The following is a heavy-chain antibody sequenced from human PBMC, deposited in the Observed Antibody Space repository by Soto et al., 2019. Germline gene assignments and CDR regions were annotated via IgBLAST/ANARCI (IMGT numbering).Heavy chain of an antibody. Sequence: EVQLLESGGGLVQPGGSLRLSCAASGFTFSSYAMSWVRQAPGKGLEWVSAISGSGGSTYYADSVKGRFTISRDNSKNTLYLQVNSLRAADTAVYYCAKENGYSSSWFEFDYWGQGTLVTVSS. CDR1: GFTFSSYA. CDR2: ISGSGGST. J-gene: IGHJ4*02. V-gene: IGHV3-23*01. CDR3: AKENGYSSSWFEFDY. D-gene: IGHD6-13*01.